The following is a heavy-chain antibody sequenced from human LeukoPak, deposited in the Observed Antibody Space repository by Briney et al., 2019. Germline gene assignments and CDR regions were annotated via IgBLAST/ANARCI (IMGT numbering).Heavy chain of an antibody. CDR2: IYTSGST. V-gene: IGHV4-4*07. CDR1: GGSISSYY. CDR3: ARNVEMAFDDAFDI. J-gene: IGHJ3*02. Sequence: PSETLSLTCTVSGGSISSYYWSWIRQPAGKGLEWIGRIYTSGSTNYNPSLKSRVTMSVDTSKNQFSLKLSSVTAADTAVYYCARNVEMAFDDAFDIWGQGTMVTVSS. D-gene: IGHD5-24*01.